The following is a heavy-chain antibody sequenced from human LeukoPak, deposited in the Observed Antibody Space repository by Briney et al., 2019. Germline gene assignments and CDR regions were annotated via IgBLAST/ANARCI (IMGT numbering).Heavy chain of an antibody. CDR2: ISGSGGST. CDR3: AKGYYDFWSGYSPFDY. Sequence: PGGSLRLSCAASGFTFSSYAMSWVRQAPGKGLEWVSAISGSGGSTYYADSVKGRLTISRDNSKNTLHLQMNSLRAEDTAVYYCAKGYYDFWSGYSPFDYWGQGTLVTVSS. J-gene: IGHJ4*02. D-gene: IGHD3-3*01. V-gene: IGHV3-23*01. CDR1: GFTFSSYA.